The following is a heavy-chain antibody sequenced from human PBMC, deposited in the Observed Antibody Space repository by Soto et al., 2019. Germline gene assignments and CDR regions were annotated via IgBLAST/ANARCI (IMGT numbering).Heavy chain of an antibody. CDR2: IVRSGST. V-gene: IGHV4-30-2*01. D-gene: IGHD1-26*01. J-gene: IGHJ6*02. CDR3: ARDGAWRGFDV. CDR1: GDSISSGGYS. Sequence: PSETLSLTCTVSGDSISSGGYSWSWIRQPPGKGLEWVGYIVRSGSTYYNPSLQSRVTISVDRSSHQFSLSLTSVTAADTAFYYCARDGAWRGFDVWGQGTTVTVSS.